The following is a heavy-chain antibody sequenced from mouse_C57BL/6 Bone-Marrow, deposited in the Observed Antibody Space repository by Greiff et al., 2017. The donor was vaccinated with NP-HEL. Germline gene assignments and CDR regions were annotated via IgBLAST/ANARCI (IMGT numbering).Heavy chain of an antibody. Sequence: QVQLQQPGAELVMPGASVKLSCKASGYTFTSYWMHWVKQRPGQGLEWIGEIDPSDSYTNYNQKLKGKSTLTVDKSSSTAYMQLSSLTSEDSAVYYCAIMYYFDYWGQGTTLTVSS. J-gene: IGHJ2*01. CDR3: AIMYYFDY. V-gene: IGHV1-69*01. CDR1: GYTFTSYW. CDR2: IDPSDSYT.